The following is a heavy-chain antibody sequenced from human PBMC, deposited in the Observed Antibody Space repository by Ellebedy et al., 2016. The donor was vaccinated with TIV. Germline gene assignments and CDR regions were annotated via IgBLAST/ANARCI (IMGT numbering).Heavy chain of an antibody. CDR3: ARHAGSWFSGGSKAVVY. CDR2: IYPGDSDI. Sequence: KVSCKGFGYSFTDYWIGWVRQMPGKDLEWMGIIYPGDSDIRYSPSFQGQVTISADKSISTAYLQWSSLKASDTAMYYCARHAGSWFSGGSKAVVYWGQGTLVTVSS. D-gene: IGHD6-13*01. J-gene: IGHJ4*02. V-gene: IGHV5-51*01. CDR1: GYSFTDYW.